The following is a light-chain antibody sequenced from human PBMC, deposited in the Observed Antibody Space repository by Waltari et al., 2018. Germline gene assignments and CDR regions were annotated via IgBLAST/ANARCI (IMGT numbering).Light chain of an antibody. J-gene: IGKJ4*01. CDR2: GAS. Sequence: ELVLTQSPGTLSLSPWERPTLSCRASQTVRTTYLAWYQQKPGQAPTLIIYGASSRATGIPDRFSGSGSGTDFSLTISSLEPEDFAVYYCQQYDISPLTFGGGTKVEIK. V-gene: IGKV3-20*01. CDR3: QQYDISPLT. CDR1: QTVRTTY.